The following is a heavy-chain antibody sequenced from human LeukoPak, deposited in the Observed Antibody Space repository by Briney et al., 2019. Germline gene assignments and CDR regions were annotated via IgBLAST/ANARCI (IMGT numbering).Heavy chain of an antibody. Sequence: ASVKVSGKASGYTSTGYYMHWVRQAPGQGLGWMGGINPNSGGTNHAQKFQGRVTMTRDTSISTAYMELSRLRSDDTAVYYCARDRPLDADDYYGFYYFDYWGQGTLVTVSS. J-gene: IGHJ4*02. CDR2: INPNSGGT. CDR3: ARDRPLDADDYYGFYYFDY. CDR1: GYTSTGYY. V-gene: IGHV1-2*02. D-gene: IGHD3-10*01.